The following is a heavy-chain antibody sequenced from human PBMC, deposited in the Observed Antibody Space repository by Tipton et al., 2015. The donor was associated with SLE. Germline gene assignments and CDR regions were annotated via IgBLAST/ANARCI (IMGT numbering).Heavy chain of an antibody. J-gene: IGHJ4*02. Sequence: SLRLSCGAFGFTFSTFWMSWVRQAPGKGLEWVANIKYDGGDKYYVDSVKGRLTISRDNTKNLLYLQMNSLRPEDTAIYYCAKGGHLDYWGQGTLVTVSS. CDR2: IKYDGGDK. V-gene: IGHV3-7*01. CDR3: AKGGHLDY. CDR1: GFTFSTFW.